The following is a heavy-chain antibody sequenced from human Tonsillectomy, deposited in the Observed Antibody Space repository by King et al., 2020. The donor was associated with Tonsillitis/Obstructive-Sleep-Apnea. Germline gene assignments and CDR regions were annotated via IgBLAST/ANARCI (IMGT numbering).Heavy chain of an antibody. D-gene: IGHD2-8*01. CDR3: AREGAVMNAFDI. J-gene: IGHJ3*02. V-gene: IGHV4-59*01. CDR1: GGSIRSYY. CDR2: IYYSGST. Sequence: QLQESGPGLVKPSETLSVTCTVSGGSIRSYYWSWIRQPPGKGLECIGYIYYSGSTNYNPSLKSRVTISADTSKNQITLKLSSVTAAATAVYYCAREGAVMNAFDIWGQGTMVTVSS.